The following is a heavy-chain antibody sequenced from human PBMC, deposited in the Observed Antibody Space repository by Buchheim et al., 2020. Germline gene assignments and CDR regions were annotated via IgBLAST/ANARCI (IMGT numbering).Heavy chain of an antibody. D-gene: IGHD3-22*01. CDR3: ARVEQSGYYEYYFDY. V-gene: IGHV4-31*03. J-gene: IGHJ4*02. Sequence: QVQLQESGPGLVKPSQTLSLTRTVSGGSISSGGYYWSWIRQHPGKGLGWIGYNYYSGSTYYNPSLKSRVNISVETSKNQFSLKLSSVTAADTAVYYCARVEQSGYYEYYFDYWGQGTL. CDR2: NYYSGST. CDR1: GGSISSGGYY.